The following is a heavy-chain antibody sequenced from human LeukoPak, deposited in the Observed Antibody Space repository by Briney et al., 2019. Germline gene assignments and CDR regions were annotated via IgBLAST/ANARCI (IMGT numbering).Heavy chain of an antibody. V-gene: IGHV4-34*01. CDR3: ARGSSRGYSYALTLYYFDY. D-gene: IGHD5-18*01. J-gene: IGHJ4*02. Sequence: SETLSLTCAVYGGSFSGYYWSWIRQPPGKGLEWIGEINHSGSTNYNPSLKSRVTISVDTSKNQFSLKLSSVTAADTAVYYCARGSSRGYSYALTLYYFDYWGQGTLVTVSS. CDR1: GGSFSGYY. CDR2: INHSGST.